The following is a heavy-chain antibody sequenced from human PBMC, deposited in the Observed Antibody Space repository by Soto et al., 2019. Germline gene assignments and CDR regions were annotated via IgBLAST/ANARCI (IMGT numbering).Heavy chain of an antibody. J-gene: IGHJ5*02. CDR2: INPSGGST. Sequence: ASVNVSCKASGYTITNYYMQWVRQAPGQGLEWMGMINPSGGSTRYAQKFQGRVTMTRDTSTNTVYMELSSLRSEDTAVYYCARDSSGYYYDSRNGWFDPWGQGTLVTVSS. D-gene: IGHD3-22*01. CDR1: GYTITNYY. CDR3: ARDSSGYYYDSRNGWFDP. V-gene: IGHV1-46*01.